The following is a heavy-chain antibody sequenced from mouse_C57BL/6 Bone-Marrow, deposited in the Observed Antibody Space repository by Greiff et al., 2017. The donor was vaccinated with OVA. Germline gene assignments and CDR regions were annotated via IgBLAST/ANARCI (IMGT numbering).Heavy chain of an antibody. CDR2: ISYDGSN. J-gene: IGHJ3*01. CDR1: GYSITSGYY. V-gene: IGHV3-6*01. Sequence: EVHLVESGPGLVKPSQSLSLTCSVTGYSITSGYYWNWIRQFPGNKLEWMGYISYDGSNNYNPSLKNRISITRDTSKNQFFLKLNSVTTEDTATYYCGRHGKFFFFAYWGQGTLVTVSA. CDR3: GRHGKFFFFAY.